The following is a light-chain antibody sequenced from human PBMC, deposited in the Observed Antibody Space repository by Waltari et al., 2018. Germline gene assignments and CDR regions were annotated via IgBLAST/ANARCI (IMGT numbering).Light chain of an antibody. J-gene: IGKJ1*01. CDR1: QKIMSH. Sequence: DIQMTQSPSSLSASLGDRVTITCRASQKIMSHLHWYQLEPGRAPKLLIYAASSLQSGVPSRFGGSRSGTDFTLTITSLQPEDFATYYCQQSYSSPRTFGQGTRVEIK. CDR3: QQSYSSPRT. V-gene: IGKV1-39*01. CDR2: AAS.